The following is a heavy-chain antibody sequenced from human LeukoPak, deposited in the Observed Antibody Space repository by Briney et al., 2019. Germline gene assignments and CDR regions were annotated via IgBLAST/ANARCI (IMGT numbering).Heavy chain of an antibody. CDR3: ARTQPTPGYYYYMDV. Sequence: ASVKVSCKASGGTFSSYAISWVRQAPGQGLEWMGGIIPIFGTANYAQKFQGRVTITTDESTSTAYMELSSLRSGDTAVYYCARTQPTPGYYYYMDVWGKGTTVTVSS. CDR1: GGTFSSYA. V-gene: IGHV1-69*05. CDR2: IIPIFGTA. J-gene: IGHJ6*03.